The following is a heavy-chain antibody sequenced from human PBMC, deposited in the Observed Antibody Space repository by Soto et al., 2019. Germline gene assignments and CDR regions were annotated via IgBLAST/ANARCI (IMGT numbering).Heavy chain of an antibody. Sequence: AGSLRLSCAASGCFCSSYDRSWVRQAPGKGLEWVSTILVDGRTFYVDSVKGRFTISRDSSQNTVYLQMNSLTVGDTALYYCAKATATGGRAFDICDQGTMVTVSS. D-gene: IGHD2-8*02. CDR2: ILVDGRT. CDR3: AKATATGGRAFDI. V-gene: IGHV3-23*01. CDR1: GCFCSSYD. J-gene: IGHJ3*02.